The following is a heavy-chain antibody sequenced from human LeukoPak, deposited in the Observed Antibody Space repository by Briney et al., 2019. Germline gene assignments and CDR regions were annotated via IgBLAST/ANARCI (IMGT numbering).Heavy chain of an antibody. V-gene: IGHV3-33*01. D-gene: IGHD2-2*01. CDR2: IWYDGSNK. CDR3: ARDPSNLPAVIDNWFDP. CDR1: GFTFSSYG. J-gene: IGHJ5*02. Sequence: PGRSLRLSCAASGFTFSSYGMHWVRQAPGKGLEWVAVIWYDGSNKYYADSVKGRFTISRDNSKNTLYLQMNRLRAEDTAVYCCARDPSNLPAVIDNWFDPWGKGTLVTVSS.